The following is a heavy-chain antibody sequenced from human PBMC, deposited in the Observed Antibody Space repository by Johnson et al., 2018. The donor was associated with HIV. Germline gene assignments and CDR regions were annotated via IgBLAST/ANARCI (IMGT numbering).Heavy chain of an antibody. CDR2: ISGSGGSK. CDR1: GFTFSSYA. CDR3: AAYGSGDGEAFDI. Sequence: VQLVESGGGLVKPGGSLRLSCAASGFTFSSYAMSWVRQAPGKGLEWVSAISGSGGSKYYADSVKGRFTISRDNSKNTLYLQMNSLRAEDTAVYYCAAYGSGDGEAFDILGQGTMVTVSS. J-gene: IGHJ3*02. V-gene: IGHV3-23*04. D-gene: IGHD3-10*01.